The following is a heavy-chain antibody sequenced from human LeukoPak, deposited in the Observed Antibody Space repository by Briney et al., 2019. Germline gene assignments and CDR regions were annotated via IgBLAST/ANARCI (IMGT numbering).Heavy chain of an antibody. CDR3: ARGSGYYDSSGYPDAFDI. Sequence: SETLSLTCTVSGGSISSYYWSWIRQPAGKGLEWIGRIYTSGSTNYNPSLKSRVTMSVDTSKNQFSLKLSSVTAADTAVYYCARGSGYYDSSGYPDAFDIWGQGTMVTVSS. V-gene: IGHV4-4*07. CDR1: GGSISSYY. D-gene: IGHD3-22*01. J-gene: IGHJ3*02. CDR2: IYTSGST.